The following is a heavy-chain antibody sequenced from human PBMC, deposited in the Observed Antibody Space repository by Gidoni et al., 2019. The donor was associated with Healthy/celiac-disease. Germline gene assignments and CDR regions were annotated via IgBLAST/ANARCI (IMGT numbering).Heavy chain of an antibody. CDR3: ARTYCSSTSCYNGDYYYYGMDV. CDR2: MNPNSGNT. CDR1: GYTFTSYD. D-gene: IGHD2-2*02. Sequence: QVQLVQSGAEVKKPGASVKVSCKAPGYTFTSYDINWVRQATGQGLEWMGWMNPNSGNTGYAQKFQGRVTMTRNTSISTAYMELSSLRSEDTAVYYCARTYCSSTSCYNGDYYYYGMDVWGQGTTVTVSS. J-gene: IGHJ6*02. V-gene: IGHV1-8*01.